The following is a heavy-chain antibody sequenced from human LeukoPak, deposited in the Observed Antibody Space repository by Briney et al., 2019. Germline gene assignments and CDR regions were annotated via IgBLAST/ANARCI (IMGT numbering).Heavy chain of an antibody. V-gene: IGHV3-23*01. CDR1: GFTFSSYA. Sequence: PGGSLRLSCAASGFTFSSYAMSWVRQAPGEGLEWVSAISGSGGSTYYADSVKGRFTISRDNSKNTLYLQMNSLRAEDTAVYYCAKRSGWYLDFDYWGQGTLVTVSS. CDR2: ISGSGGST. D-gene: IGHD6-19*01. CDR3: AKRSGWYLDFDY. J-gene: IGHJ4*02.